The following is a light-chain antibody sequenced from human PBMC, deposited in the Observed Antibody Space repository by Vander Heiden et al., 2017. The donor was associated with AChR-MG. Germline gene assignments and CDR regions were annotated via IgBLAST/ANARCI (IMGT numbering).Light chain of an antibody. J-gene: IGKJ1*01. CDR1: QGISSW. CDR2: AAS. CDR3: QQANSFPRT. V-gene: IGKV1-12*01. Sequence: HMPQSPSSVWAWGGDRGTSSCRASQGISSWLAWYQQKPGKAPKLLIYAASSLQSGVPSRFSGSGSGTDFTLTISSLQPEDFATYYCQQANSFPRTFGQGTKVEIK.